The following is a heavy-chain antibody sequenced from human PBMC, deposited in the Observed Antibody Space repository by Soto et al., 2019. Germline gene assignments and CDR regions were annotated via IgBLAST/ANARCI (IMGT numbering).Heavy chain of an antibody. CDR1: GYTFTSYG. J-gene: IGHJ4*02. D-gene: IGHD3-22*01. CDR3: ARDWDYYDSSGYSY. Sequence: ALVKVSCKASGYTFTSYGISWVRQAPGQGLEWMGWISAYNGNTNYAQKLQGRVTMTTDTSTSTAYMELRSLRSDDTAVYYCARDWDYYDSSGYSYWGQGTLVTVSS. V-gene: IGHV1-18*04. CDR2: ISAYNGNT.